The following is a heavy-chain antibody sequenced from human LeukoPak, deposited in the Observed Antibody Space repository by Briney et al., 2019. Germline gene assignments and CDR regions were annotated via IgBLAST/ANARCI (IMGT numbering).Heavy chain of an antibody. CDR1: GYTFTSYG. D-gene: IGHD3-3*01. Sequence: ASVKVSCKASGYTFTSYGISWVRQAPGQGLEWMGWISAYNGNTNYAQKLQGGVTMTTDTSTSTAYMELRSLRSDDTAVYYCARVWDFWSGYYTKYFDYWGQGTLVTVSS. J-gene: IGHJ4*02. V-gene: IGHV1-18*01. CDR2: ISAYNGNT. CDR3: ARVWDFWSGYYTKYFDY.